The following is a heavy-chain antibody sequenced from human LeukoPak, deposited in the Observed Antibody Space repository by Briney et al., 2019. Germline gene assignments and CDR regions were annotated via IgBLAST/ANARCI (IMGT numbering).Heavy chain of an antibody. J-gene: IGHJ4*02. CDR3: AKDRXDVVPXMVLDY. Sequence: GGSLRLSCEASGFTFSNYAMSWVRQAPGKGLEWVSSIRASGGSTYYADSVKGRFTISRDNSKNTLFLQMNSLRAEDMAVYYCAKDRXDVVPXMVLDYWGQGXLXXXSS. CDR2: IRASGGST. CDR1: GFTFSNYA. V-gene: IGHV3-23*01. D-gene: IGHD2-15*01.